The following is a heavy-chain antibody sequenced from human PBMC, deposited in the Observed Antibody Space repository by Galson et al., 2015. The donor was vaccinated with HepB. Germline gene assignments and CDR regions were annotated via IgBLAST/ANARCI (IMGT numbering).Heavy chain of an antibody. CDR2: IRSKAYGGTT. CDR3: TRDRIAAAPGYSSSWSHIDY. Sequence: SLRLSCAASGSTFGDYAMSWVRQAPGKGLEWVGFIRSKAYGGTTEYAASVKGRFTISRDDSKSIAYLQMNSLKTEDTAVYYCTRDRIAAAPGYSSSWSHIDYWGQGTLVTVSS. CDR1: GSTFGDYA. V-gene: IGHV3-49*04. J-gene: IGHJ4*02. D-gene: IGHD6-13*01.